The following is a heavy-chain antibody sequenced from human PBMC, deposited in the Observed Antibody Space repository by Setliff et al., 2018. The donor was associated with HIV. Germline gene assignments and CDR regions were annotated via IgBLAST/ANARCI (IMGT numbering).Heavy chain of an antibody. Sequence: PGGSLRLSCTASGFTFSDYYMHWVRQAPGKGLEWVAVISYEGRNIYYADSVKGRFTISRDNSKNTLYLQMNSLRAEDTAVYYCAKASSRYGPFDYWGQGTLVTVSS. V-gene: IGHV3-30*18. D-gene: IGHD2-2*01. J-gene: IGHJ4*02. CDR3: AKASSRYGPFDY. CDR1: GFTFSDYY. CDR2: ISYEGRNI.